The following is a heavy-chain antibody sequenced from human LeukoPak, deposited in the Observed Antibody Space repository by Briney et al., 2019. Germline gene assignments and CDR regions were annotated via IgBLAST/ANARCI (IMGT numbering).Heavy chain of an antibody. CDR1: GFTFSSYA. J-gene: IGHJ5*02. D-gene: IGHD1-26*01. Sequence: PGGSLRLSCAASGFTFSSYAMSWVRQAPGKGLEWVSAISGSGGSTYYADSVKGRFTISRDNSKNTLYLQMNSLRAEDTAVYYCAKDGGELGPNLNWFDPWGQGTLVTVSS. CDR2: ISGSGGST. CDR3: AKDGGELGPNLNWFDP. V-gene: IGHV3-23*01.